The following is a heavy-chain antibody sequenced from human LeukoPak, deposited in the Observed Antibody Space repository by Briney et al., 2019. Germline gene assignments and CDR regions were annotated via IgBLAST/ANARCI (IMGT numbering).Heavy chain of an antibody. CDR3: AKSWRITMVRGVPRGSSLFDY. Sequence: PGGSLRLSXAASGFTFSSYAMSWVRQAPGKGLEWVSAISGSGGSTYYADSVKGRFTISRDNSKNTLYLQMNSLRAEDTAVYYCAKSWRITMVRGVPRGSSLFDYWGQGTLVTVSS. D-gene: IGHD3-10*01. J-gene: IGHJ4*02. V-gene: IGHV3-23*01. CDR2: ISGSGGST. CDR1: GFTFSSYA.